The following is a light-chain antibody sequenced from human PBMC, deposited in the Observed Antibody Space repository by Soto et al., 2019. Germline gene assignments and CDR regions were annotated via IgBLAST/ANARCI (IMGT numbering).Light chain of an antibody. CDR1: SRDFSDHNH. Sequence: QSVLTQPASVAGSPGQSITISCTGTSRDFSDHNHVPWYQHHPVKAPKLIIYEVSNRPSGVSNRFSGSKSGNTASLTISGLQAEDEADYYSSSYANSGVLGTGTKVTVL. J-gene: IGLJ1*01. V-gene: IGLV2-14*01. CDR2: EVS. CDR3: SSYANSGV.